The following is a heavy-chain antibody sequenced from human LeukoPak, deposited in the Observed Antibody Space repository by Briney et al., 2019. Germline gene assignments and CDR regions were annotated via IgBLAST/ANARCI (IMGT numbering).Heavy chain of an antibody. D-gene: IGHD3-3*01. V-gene: IGHV3-49*03. Sequence: GGSLRLSCTASGFTFGDYAMSWFRQAPGKGLEWVGFIRSKAYGGTTEYAASVKGRFTISRDDSKSIAYLQMNSLKTEDTAVYYCTTTAYDFWSGYYSGPDYWGQGTLVTVSS. CDR1: GFTFGDYA. J-gene: IGHJ4*02. CDR2: IRSKAYGGTT. CDR3: TTTAYDFWSGYYSGPDY.